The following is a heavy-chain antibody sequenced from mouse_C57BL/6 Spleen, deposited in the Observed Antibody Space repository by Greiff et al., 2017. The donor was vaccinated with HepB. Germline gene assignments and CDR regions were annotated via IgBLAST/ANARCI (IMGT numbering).Heavy chain of an antibody. CDR2: ISYSGST. D-gene: IGHD2-4*01. Sequence: EVKLVESGPGMVKPSQSLSLTCTVTGYSITSGYDWHWIRHFPGNKLEWMGYISYSGSTNYNPSLKSRISITHDTSKNHFFLKLNSVTTEDTATYYCARAGVGITMDYWGQGTSVTVSS. V-gene: IGHV3-1*01. CDR3: ARAGVGITMDY. CDR1: GYSITSGYD. J-gene: IGHJ4*01.